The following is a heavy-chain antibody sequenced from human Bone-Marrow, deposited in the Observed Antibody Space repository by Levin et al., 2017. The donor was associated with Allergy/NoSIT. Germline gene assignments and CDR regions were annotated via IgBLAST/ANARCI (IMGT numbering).Heavy chain of an antibody. V-gene: IGHV3-23*01. CDR1: GFSFSGYA. CDR2: IEGSGGTS. D-gene: IGHD3-10*01. CDR3: AKDGITGFRGPRGNYYGVDV. Sequence: ETLSLTCAASGFSFSGYAMNWVRQAPGKGLEWVSGIEGSGGTSYYADPVKGRFIISRDNSKNTLYLQMNSLRAADTAVYYCAKDGITGFRGPRGNYYGVDVWGQGTTVTVSS. J-gene: IGHJ6*02.